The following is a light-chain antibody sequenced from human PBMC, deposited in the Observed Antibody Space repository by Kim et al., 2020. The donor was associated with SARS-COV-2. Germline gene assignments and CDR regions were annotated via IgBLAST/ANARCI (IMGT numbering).Light chain of an antibody. J-gene: IGKJ1*01. CDR2: AAS. Sequence: ASVGDGVTITCRARQPRVNVWNWYQQRPGKAPRFVISAASSLQSGVPSRFSVSGSGTEFVLSINSLQPEDFATYYCQQTYSNPWTFGRGTKVEIK. CDR3: QQTYSNPWT. V-gene: IGKV1-39*01. CDR1: QPRVNV.